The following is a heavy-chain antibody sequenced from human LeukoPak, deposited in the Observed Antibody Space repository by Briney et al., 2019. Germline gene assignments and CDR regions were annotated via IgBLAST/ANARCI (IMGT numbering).Heavy chain of an antibody. CDR2: IKQDGSEK. CDR3: ARNRRDFWSGYFDYYYYGMDV. Sequence: GGSLRLSCAASGFTFSSYAMSWVRQAPGKGLEWVANIKQDGSEKYYVDSVKGRFTISRDNAKNSLYLQMNSLRAEDTAVYYCARNRRDFWSGYFDYYYYGMDVWGQGTTVTVSS. V-gene: IGHV3-7*01. D-gene: IGHD3-3*01. J-gene: IGHJ6*02. CDR1: GFTFSSYA.